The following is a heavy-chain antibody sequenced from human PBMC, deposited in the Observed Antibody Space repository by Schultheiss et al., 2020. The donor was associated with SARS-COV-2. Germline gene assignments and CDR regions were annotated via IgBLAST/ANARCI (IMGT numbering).Heavy chain of an antibody. CDR1: GFTFSSYA. Sequence: GSLKISCAASGFTFSSYAMSWVRQAPGKGLEWVSSISSSSSYIYYADSVKGRFTISRDNAKNSLYLQMNSLRAEDTAVYYCAKVGVLTSQVWGQGTLVTVSS. D-gene: IGHD1/OR15-1a*01. CDR3: AKVGVLTSQV. J-gene: IGHJ4*02. V-gene: IGHV3-21*01. CDR2: ISSSSSYI.